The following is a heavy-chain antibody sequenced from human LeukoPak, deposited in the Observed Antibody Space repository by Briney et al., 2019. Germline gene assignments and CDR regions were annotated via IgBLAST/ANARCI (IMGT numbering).Heavy chain of an antibody. J-gene: IGHJ4*02. CDR1: GGSISGYY. CDR2: IDYSGST. CDR3: ARDRSSGSGKYYFDY. V-gene: IGHV4-59*01. D-gene: IGHD6-13*01. Sequence: SETLSLTCTVSGGSISGYYWSWIRQPPGRGLEWIGYIDYSGSTNYNPSLKSRVTISVDTSKNQLSLKLSSMTTADTAVYYCARDRSSGSGKYYFDYWGQGTLVTVSS.